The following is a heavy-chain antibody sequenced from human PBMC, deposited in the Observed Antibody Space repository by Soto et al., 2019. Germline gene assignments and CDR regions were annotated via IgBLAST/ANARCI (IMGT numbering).Heavy chain of an antibody. CDR1: GFTFSSYG. D-gene: IGHD2-15*01. V-gene: IGHV3-30*03. CDR2: ISYDGSNK. J-gene: IGHJ6*02. Sequence: QVQLVESGGGVVQPGRSLRLSCAASGFTFSSYGMHWVRQAPGKGLEWVAVISYDGSNKYYADSVKGRFTISRDNSKNTLYLQMNSLRAEDTAVYYWARAVVGVMDVWGQGTTVTVSS. CDR3: ARAVVGVMDV.